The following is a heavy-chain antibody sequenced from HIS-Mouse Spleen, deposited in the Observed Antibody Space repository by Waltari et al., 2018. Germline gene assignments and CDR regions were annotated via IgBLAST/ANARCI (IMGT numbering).Heavy chain of an antibody. D-gene: IGHD3-16*01. J-gene: IGHJ4*02. CDR1: GYTFTGYY. Sequence: QVQLVQSGAEVKKPGASVKVSCKASGYTFTGYYMHWVRQAPGKGLEWMRGINPNSGGTNSAQRFQGRGTMTRDTSISTAYMELSRLRSDDTAVYYCARVGSDYWGQGTLVTVSS. V-gene: IGHV1-2*02. CDR3: ARVGSDY. CDR2: INPNSGGT.